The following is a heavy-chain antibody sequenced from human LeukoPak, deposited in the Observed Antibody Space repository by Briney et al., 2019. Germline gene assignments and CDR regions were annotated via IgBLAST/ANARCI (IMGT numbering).Heavy chain of an antibody. J-gene: IGHJ4*02. CDR1: GFTFSSFW. Sequence: GGSLRLSCAASGFTFSSFWMTWVRQAPGKGLEWVSAISGSGGSTYYADSVKGRFTISRDNSKNTLYLQMNSLRAEDTAVYYCASRGYTYGYGQDYWGQGTLVTVSS. CDR2: ISGSGGST. V-gene: IGHV3-23*01. CDR3: ASRGYTYGYGQDY. D-gene: IGHD5-18*01.